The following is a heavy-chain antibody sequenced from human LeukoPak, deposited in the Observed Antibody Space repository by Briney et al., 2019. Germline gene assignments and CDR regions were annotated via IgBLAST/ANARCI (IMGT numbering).Heavy chain of an antibody. Sequence: SETLSLTCAVYGGSFSGYYWSWIRQPPGKGLEWIGEINHSGCTNYNPSLKSRVTISVDTSRNQFSLKLSSVTAADTALYYCARAPYYDFWSSYPTKLRANWFDPWGQGTLVTVSS. J-gene: IGHJ5*02. CDR2: INHSGCT. D-gene: IGHD3-3*01. CDR3: ARAPYYDFWSSYPTKLRANWFDP. V-gene: IGHV4-34*01. CDR1: GGSFSGYY.